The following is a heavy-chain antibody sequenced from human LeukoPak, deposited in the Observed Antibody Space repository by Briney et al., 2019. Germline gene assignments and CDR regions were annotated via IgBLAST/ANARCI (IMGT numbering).Heavy chain of an antibody. CDR2: FSHRGGS. J-gene: IGHJ5*02. D-gene: IGHD6-13*01. CDR3: ARGEVAAAGTSWFDP. V-gene: IGHV4-38-2*02. CDR1: GYSLSSGFF. Sequence: SETLSLTCTVSGYSLSSGFFCDWIRQSPGKGLEWIGSFSHRGGSYHNPSLKSRVTISVDTSKNQFSLKLSSVTAADTAVYYCARGEVAAAGTSWFDPWGQGTLVTVSS.